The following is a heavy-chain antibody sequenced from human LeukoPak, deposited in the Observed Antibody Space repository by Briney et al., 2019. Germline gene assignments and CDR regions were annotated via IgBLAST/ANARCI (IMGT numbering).Heavy chain of an antibody. D-gene: IGHD3-22*01. CDR3: ARGYYYHSSGPFDY. V-gene: IGHV3-53*05. Sequence: GGSLRLSCAPSGFTVSSSYMSWVRQAPGKGLEWVSVIYSGGNTYYADSVKGRLTISRDNSKNTLFLQMNSLKAEDTALYYCARGYYYHSSGPFDYWGQGTLVTVSS. CDR1: GFTVSSSY. CDR2: IYSGGNT. J-gene: IGHJ4*02.